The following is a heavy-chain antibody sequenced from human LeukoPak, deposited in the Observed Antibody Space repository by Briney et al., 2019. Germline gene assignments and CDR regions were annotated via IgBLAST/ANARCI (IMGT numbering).Heavy chain of an antibody. CDR2: ISSSSSYI. D-gene: IGHD6-13*01. Sequence: GGSLRLSCAASGFTFSSYSMNWVRQAPGRGLEWVSSISSSSSYIYYADSVKGRFTISRDNAKNSLYLQMNSLRAEDTAVYYCARRIAAAGGSDYWGQGTLVTVPS. CDR3: ARRIAAAGGSDY. V-gene: IGHV3-21*01. CDR1: GFTFSSYS. J-gene: IGHJ4*02.